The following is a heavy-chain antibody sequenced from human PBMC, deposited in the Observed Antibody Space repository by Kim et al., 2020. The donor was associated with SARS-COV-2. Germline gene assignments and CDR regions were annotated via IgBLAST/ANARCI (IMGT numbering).Heavy chain of an antibody. Sequence: SETLSLTCTVSGGSVSSGSYYWSWIRQPPGKGLEWIGYIYYSGSTNYNPSLKSRVTISVDTSKNQFSLKLSSVTAADTAVYYCARDGLWLDFDLWGRGTLVTVSS. CDR3: ARDGLWLDFDL. D-gene: IGHD2-21*01. CDR1: GGSVSSGSYY. V-gene: IGHV4-61*01. CDR2: IYYSGST. J-gene: IGHJ2*01.